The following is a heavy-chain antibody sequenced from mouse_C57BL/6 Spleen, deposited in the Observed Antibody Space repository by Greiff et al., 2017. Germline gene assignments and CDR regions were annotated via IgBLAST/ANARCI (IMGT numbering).Heavy chain of an antibody. D-gene: IGHD2-4*01. CDR2: IYPGSGST. Sequence: VQLQQSGAELVKPGASVKMSCKASGYTFTSYWITWVKQRPGQGLEWIGDIYPGSGSTNYNEKFKSKATLTVDTSSSTAYMQLSSLTSEDSAVYYCARRGDYGPAWFAYWGQGTLVTVSA. CDR3: ARRGDYGPAWFAY. CDR1: GYTFTSYW. J-gene: IGHJ3*01. V-gene: IGHV1-55*01.